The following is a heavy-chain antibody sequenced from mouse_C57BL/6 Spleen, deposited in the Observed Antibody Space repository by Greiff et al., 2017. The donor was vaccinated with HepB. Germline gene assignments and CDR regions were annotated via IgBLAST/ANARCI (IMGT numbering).Heavy chain of an antibody. CDR1: GYAFSSSW. D-gene: IGHD2-4*01. J-gene: IGHJ2*01. CDR3: AADGLRRGYYFDY. V-gene: IGHV1-82*01. Sequence: ESGPELVKPGASVKISCKASGYAFSSSWMNWVKQRPGKGLEWIGRIYPGDGDTNYNGKFKGKATLTADKSSSTAYMQLSSLTSEDSAVYFCAADGLRRGYYFDYWGQGTTLTVSS. CDR2: IYPGDGDT.